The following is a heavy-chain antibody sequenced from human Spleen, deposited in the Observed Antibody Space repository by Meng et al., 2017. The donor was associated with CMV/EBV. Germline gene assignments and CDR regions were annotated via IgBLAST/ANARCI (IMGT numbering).Heavy chain of an antibody. J-gene: IGHJ4*02. D-gene: IGHD3-16*01. V-gene: IGHV1-18*01. CDR3: ARDYAERSSTGGVYSDY. Sequence: ASVKVSCKASGGTFSSSAISWVRQAPGQGLEWMGWISSYNGNTNYGQKFQGRVTMTTDISTSTAYIEVRSLRSDDTAVYYCARDYAERSSTGGVYSDYWGQGTLVTVSS. CDR1: GGTFSSSA. CDR2: ISSYNGNT.